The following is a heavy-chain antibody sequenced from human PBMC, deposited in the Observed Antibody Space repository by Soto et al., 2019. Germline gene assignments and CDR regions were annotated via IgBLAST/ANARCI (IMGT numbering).Heavy chain of an antibody. CDR2: IYYSGST. J-gene: IGHJ4*02. V-gene: IGHV4-39*01. D-gene: IGHD5-12*01. CDR3: ARYNAWSSGRDGYPDPFDY. CDR1: GGSISSSSYY. Sequence: SETLSLTCTVSGGSISSSSYYWGWIRQPPGKGLEWIGSIYYSGSTYYNPSLKSRVTISVDTSKNQFSLKLSSVTAADTAVYYCARYNAWSSGRDGYPDPFDYWGQGTLVTVSS.